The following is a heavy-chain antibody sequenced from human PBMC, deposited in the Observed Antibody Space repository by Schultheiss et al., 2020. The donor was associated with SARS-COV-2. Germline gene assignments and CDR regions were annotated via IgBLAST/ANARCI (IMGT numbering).Heavy chain of an antibody. CDR2: ISYDGSNK. D-gene: IGHD1-26*01. J-gene: IGHJ4*02. V-gene: IGHV3-30*04. Sequence: GGSLRLSCTASGFTFSNYAMHWVRQAPGKGLDWVAVISYDGSNKYYADSVKGRFTISRDNSQDTAHLQMNSLRTEDTAVYYCARAFFSGAYVDYFDYWGQGALVTVSS. CDR1: GFTFSNYA. CDR3: ARAFFSGAYVDYFDY.